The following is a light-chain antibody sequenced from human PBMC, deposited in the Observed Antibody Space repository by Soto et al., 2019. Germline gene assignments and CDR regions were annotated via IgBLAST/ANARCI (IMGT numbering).Light chain of an antibody. Sequence: QSVLTQPPSVSAAPGQKVTISCSGSSSNIGNNYVSWYQQLPETAPKLLIYDNNKRPSGIPDRFSGSKSATSATLGITGLQTGDEAHYYCETWDSSLSAVVFGGGTKLTVL. V-gene: IGLV1-51*01. CDR2: DNN. CDR1: SSNIGNNY. J-gene: IGLJ2*01. CDR3: ETWDSSLSAVV.